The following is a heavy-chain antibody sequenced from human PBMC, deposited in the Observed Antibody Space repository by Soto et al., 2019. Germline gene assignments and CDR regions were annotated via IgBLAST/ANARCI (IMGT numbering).Heavy chain of an antibody. J-gene: IGHJ2*01. CDR2: IIPILGIA. V-gene: IGHV1-69*08. Sequence: QVQLVQSGAEVKKPGSSVKVSCKASGGTFSSYTISWVRQAPGQGLEWMGRIIPILGIANYAQKFQGRVTITADKSTSTAYMELSSLRSDDTAVYYCAREKNGDPTWYFDLWGRGTLVTVSS. D-gene: IGHD4-17*01. CDR1: GGTFSSYT. CDR3: AREKNGDPTWYFDL.